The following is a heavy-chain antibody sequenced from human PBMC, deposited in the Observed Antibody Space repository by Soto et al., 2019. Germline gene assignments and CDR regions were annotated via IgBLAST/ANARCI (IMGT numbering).Heavy chain of an antibody. Sequence: SETLSLTCIVSGGSISGYYWSWIRQPAGKELEWIGRLYSDGTTNYNPSLKGRGTMSVATSKKRISLKLTSVTAADRAMYYGARARGYRSGSFGSWGQGVRVTVSS. CDR3: ARARGYRSGSFGS. CDR1: GGSISGYY. J-gene: IGHJ5*02. D-gene: IGHD5-18*01. CDR2: LYSDGTT. V-gene: IGHV4-4*07.